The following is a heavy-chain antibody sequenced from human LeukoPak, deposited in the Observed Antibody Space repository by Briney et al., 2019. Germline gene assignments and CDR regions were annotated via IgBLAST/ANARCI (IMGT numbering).Heavy chain of an antibody. CDR1: RGTFSSYA. CDR2: IIPILGIA. CDR3: ARASQGTTVTTDFDH. Sequence: SVKVSCKASRGTFSSYAISWVRQAPGQGLEWMGRIIPILGIANYAQKFQGRVTITADKSPSTAYMELSSLRSEDTDVYYCARASQGTTVTTDFDHWGQGTLVTVSS. V-gene: IGHV1-69*04. D-gene: IGHD4-17*01. J-gene: IGHJ4*02.